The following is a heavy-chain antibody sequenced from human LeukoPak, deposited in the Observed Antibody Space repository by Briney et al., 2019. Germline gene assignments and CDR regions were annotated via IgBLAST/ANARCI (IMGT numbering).Heavy chain of an antibody. CDR1: GFTFSSYA. D-gene: IGHD7-27*01. Sequence: VGSLRLSCAVSGFTFSSYAMSWVRQAPGKGLEWVSAISGSGGSTYYADSVKGRFTTSRDNSKNTLYLQMNSLRAEDTAVYYCAKGSTGDFYYYYMDVWGKGTTVTVSS. V-gene: IGHV3-23*01. CDR2: ISGSGGST. J-gene: IGHJ6*03. CDR3: AKGSTGDFYYYYMDV.